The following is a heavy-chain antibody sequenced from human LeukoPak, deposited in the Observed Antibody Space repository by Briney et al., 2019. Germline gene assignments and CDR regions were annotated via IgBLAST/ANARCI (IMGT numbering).Heavy chain of an antibody. D-gene: IGHD2-2*01. CDR1: GYTFTGYY. CDR3: ARVIGRIVVVPAAIGY. J-gene: IGHJ4*02. CDR2: INPNSGGT. Sequence: ASVKVSCKASGYTFTGYYMHWVRQAPGQGLEWMGWINPNSGGTNYAQKFQGRVTMTRDTSISTAYMELSRLRSDDTAVYYCARVIGRIVVVPAAIGYWGQGTLFTVSS. V-gene: IGHV1-2*02.